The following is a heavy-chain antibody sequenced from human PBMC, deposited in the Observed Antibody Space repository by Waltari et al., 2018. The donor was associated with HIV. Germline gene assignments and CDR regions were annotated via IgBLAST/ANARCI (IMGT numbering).Heavy chain of an antibody. CDR1: GGSFVGSY. D-gene: IGHD4-17*01. J-gene: IGHJ6*01. CDR2: INHSGSS. Sequence: QVQLQQWGAGLLRPSETLSPTCAVYGGSFVGSYWSWIRQAPGKGLEWIGEINHSGSSNCNPSLKSRVTISVDTSKNQFSLRVRSVTAADTAVYYCARDSVPSFDYGDYYYYGMDVWSRGTTVTVSS. CDR3: ARDSVPSFDYGDYYYYGMDV. V-gene: IGHV4-34*01.